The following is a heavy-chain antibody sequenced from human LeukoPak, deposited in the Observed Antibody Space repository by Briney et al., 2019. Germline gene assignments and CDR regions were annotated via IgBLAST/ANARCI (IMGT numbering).Heavy chain of an antibody. CDR2: ISAYNGNT. CDR3: ARALQSVLQQQLVQVPDAFDI. CDR1: GYTFTSYG. Sequence: GASVKVSCKASGYTFTSYGISWVRQAPGQGLEWMGWISAYNGNTNYAQKLQGRVTMTTDTSTSTAYMELRSLRSDDTAVYYCARALQSVLQQQLVQVPDAFDIWGQGTMVTVSS. V-gene: IGHV1-18*01. J-gene: IGHJ3*02. D-gene: IGHD6-13*01.